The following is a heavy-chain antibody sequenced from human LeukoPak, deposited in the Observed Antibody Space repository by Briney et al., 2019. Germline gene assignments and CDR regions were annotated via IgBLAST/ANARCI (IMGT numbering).Heavy chain of an antibody. CDR1: GGSFSGYY. CDR3: ARGLWFGDENPPYFDY. D-gene: IGHD3-10*01. J-gene: IGHJ4*02. CDR2: INHSGST. V-gene: IGHV4-34*01. Sequence: PSETLSLTCAVYGGSFSGYYWSWIRQPPGKGLEWVGEINHSGSTNYNPSLKSRVTISVDTSKNQFSLKLSSVIAADTALYYCARGLWFGDENPPYFDYWGQGTLVTVSS.